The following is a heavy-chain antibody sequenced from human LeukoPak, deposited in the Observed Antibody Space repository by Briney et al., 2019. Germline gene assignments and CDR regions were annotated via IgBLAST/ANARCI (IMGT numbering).Heavy chain of an antibody. CDR1: GFTFSTNY. CDR3: ASYRYGSSFAFDI. V-gene: IGHV3-66*01. J-gene: IGHJ3*02. Sequence: GGSLRLSCGASGFTFSTNYMSWVRQAPGKGLEWVSIIYSGGSTYYADSVKGRFTISRDNSKNTLYLQTNSLRAEDTAVYYCASYRYGSSFAFDIWGQGTMVTVSS. D-gene: IGHD6-6*01. CDR2: IYSGGST.